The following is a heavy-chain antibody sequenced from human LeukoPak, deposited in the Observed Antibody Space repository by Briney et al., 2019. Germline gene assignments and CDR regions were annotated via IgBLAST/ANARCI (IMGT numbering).Heavy chain of an antibody. V-gene: IGHV3-30*02. Sequence: GGSLRLSCAASGFTFRAFVMHWVRQAPGKGLEWVAFIRHDGSNKYYGDSVKGRFTISRDNSKNTLDLQMNSLRAEDTAVYYCAKLAVAESLDLWGQGTLVTVSS. CDR1: GFTFRAFV. CDR2: IRHDGSNK. CDR3: AKLAVAESLDL. J-gene: IGHJ4*02. D-gene: IGHD6-19*01.